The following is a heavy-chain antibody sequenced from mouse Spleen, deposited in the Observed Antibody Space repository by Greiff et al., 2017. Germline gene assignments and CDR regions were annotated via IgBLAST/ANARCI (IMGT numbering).Heavy chain of an antibody. D-gene: IGHD4-1*01. CDR3: ARSSLTGPFAY. Sequence: QVQLQQPGAELVRPGSSVKLSCKASGYTFTSYWMHWVKQRPIQGLEWIGNIDPSDSETHYNQKFKDKATLTVDKSSSTAYMQLSSLTSEDSAVYYCARSSLTGPFAYWGQGTLFTVSA. CDR1: GYTFTSYW. CDR2: IDPSDSET. J-gene: IGHJ3*01. V-gene: IGHV1-52*01.